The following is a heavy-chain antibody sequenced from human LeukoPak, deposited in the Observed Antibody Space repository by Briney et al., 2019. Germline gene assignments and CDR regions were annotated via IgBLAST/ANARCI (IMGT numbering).Heavy chain of an antibody. CDR1: GGSISSGGYY. V-gene: IGHV4-31*03. Sequence: SETLSLTCTVSGGSISSGGYYWSWIRQHPGKGLEWIGYIYYSGSTYYNPSLKSRVTISVDTSKNQFSLKLSSVTPEDTAVYYCARGRLYVTGEQPHHFDYWGQGTRVTVSS. J-gene: IGHJ4*02. CDR2: IYYSGST. D-gene: IGHD7-27*01. CDR3: ARGRLYVTGEQPHHFDY.